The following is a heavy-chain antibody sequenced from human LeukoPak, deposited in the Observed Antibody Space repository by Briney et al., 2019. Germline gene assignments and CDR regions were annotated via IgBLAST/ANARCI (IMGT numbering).Heavy chain of an antibody. V-gene: IGHV4-30-2*01. CDR1: GGSISSGGYY. J-gene: IGHJ6*03. CDR2: IYHSGST. D-gene: IGHD6-6*01. CDR3: ARALAARPDYYYMDV. Sequence: SQTLSLTCTVSGGSISSGGYYWSWIRQPPGKGLEWIGYIYHSGSTYYNPSLKSRVTISVDRSKNQFSLKLSSVTAADTAVYYCARALAARPDYYYMDVWGKGTTVTVSS.